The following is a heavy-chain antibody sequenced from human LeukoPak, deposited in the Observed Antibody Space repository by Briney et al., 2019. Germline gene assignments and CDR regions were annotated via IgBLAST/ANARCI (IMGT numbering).Heavy chain of an antibody. V-gene: IGHV4-59*12. CDR2: IYYSGST. D-gene: IGHD3-16*02. CDR1: GGSISSYY. CDR3: ARAYYDYVWGSYRGFDY. Sequence: SETLSLTCTVSGGSISSYYWSWIRQPPGKGLEWIGYIYYSGSTNYNPSLKSRVTISVKTSKNQFSLKLSSVTAADTAVYYCARAYYDYVWGSYRGFDYWGQGTLVTVSS. J-gene: IGHJ4*02.